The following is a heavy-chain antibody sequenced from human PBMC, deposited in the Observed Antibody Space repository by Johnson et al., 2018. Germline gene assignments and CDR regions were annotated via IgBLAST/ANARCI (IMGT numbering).Heavy chain of an antibody. CDR2: LKEDGSEK. Sequence: EVQLVESGGGLAQPGRSLRLSCTASGFSFRDYWMTWVRQAPGKGLEWVASLKEDGSEKHAVDSLKGRVTISRDNAKNSLYLQMNSLRVEDTAAYFCARDGAGITPSDFWGQGTLVTVSS. V-gene: IGHV3-7*01. CDR3: ARDGAGITPSDF. J-gene: IGHJ4*02. D-gene: IGHD1-7*01. CDR1: GFSFRDYW.